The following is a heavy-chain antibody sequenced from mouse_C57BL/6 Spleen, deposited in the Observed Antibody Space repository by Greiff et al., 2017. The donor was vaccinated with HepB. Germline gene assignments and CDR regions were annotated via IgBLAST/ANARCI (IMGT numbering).Heavy chain of an antibody. V-gene: IGHV1-50*01. CDR2: IDPSDSYT. D-gene: IGHD1-1*01. CDR3: ARSVYYYGRGYFDV. Sequence: QVKLQQPGAELVKPGASVKLSCKASGYTFTSYWMQWVKQRPGQGLEWIGEIDPSDSYTNYNQKFKGKATLTVDTSSSTAYMQLSSLTSEDSAVYYCARSVYYYGRGYFDVWGTGTTVTVSS. J-gene: IGHJ1*03. CDR1: GYTFTSYW.